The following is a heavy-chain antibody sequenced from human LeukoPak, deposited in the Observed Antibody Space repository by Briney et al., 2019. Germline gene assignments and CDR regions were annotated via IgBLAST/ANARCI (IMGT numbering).Heavy chain of an antibody. J-gene: IGHJ4*02. CDR1: GGTFSSYA. CDR3: ARVGGTSWYGYYFDY. CDR2: IIPIFGTA. V-gene: IGHV1-69*05. D-gene: IGHD2-2*01. Sequence: ASVKVSCKASGGTFSSYAISWVRQAHGQGLEWMGRIIPIFGTANYAQKFQGRVTITTDESTSTAYMELSSLRSEDTAVYYCARVGGTSWYGYYFDYWGQGTLVTASS.